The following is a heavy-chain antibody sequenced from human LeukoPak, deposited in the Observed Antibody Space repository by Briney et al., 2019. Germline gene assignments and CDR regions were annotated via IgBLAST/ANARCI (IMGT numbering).Heavy chain of an antibody. D-gene: IGHD6-19*01. CDR3: ARGAGSGATMDV. CDR1: GGTFSSYA. Sequence: SVKVSCKASGGTFSSYAISWVRQAPGQGLEWMGGIIPIFGTANYAQKFQGRVTITADESTSTAFMELSSLRSEDTAVYYCARGAGSGATMDVWGKGTTVTVSS. CDR2: IIPIFGTA. V-gene: IGHV1-69*13. J-gene: IGHJ6*03.